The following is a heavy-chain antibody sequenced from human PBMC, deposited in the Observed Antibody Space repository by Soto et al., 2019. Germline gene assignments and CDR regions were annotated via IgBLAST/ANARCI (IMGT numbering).Heavy chain of an antibody. Sequence: EVQLSGSGGGLVQPGGSLRLSCAASGFTFSSYAMSWVRQGPGKGLEWVSAISGSSTSTYYADSVKGRFTISRDNSKNTLYLQMNSLRAEDTAVYYCAKDPSSGFAMENYFDYWGQGTLVTVSS. J-gene: IGHJ4*02. CDR3: AKDPSSGFAMENYFDY. V-gene: IGHV3-23*01. CDR2: ISGSSTST. D-gene: IGHD3-10*01. CDR1: GFTFSSYA.